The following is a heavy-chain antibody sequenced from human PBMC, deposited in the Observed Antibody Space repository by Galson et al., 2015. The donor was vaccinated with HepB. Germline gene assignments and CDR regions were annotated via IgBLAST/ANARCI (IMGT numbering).Heavy chain of an antibody. Sequence: SETLSLTCTVSGGPISSSSYSWGWIRQPPGKGLEWIGSIYYSGSTYYNPSLKSRVTMSVDTSKNQFSLKLSSVTAADMAVYYCARHLRGYCSSPSCHSDYWGQGTLVTVSS. V-gene: IGHV4-39*01. CDR1: GGPISSSSYS. CDR3: ARHLRGYCSSPSCHSDY. D-gene: IGHD2-2*01. J-gene: IGHJ4*02. CDR2: IYYSGST.